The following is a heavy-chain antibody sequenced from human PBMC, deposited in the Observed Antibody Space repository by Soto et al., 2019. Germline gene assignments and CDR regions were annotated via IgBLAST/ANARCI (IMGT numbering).Heavy chain of an antibody. D-gene: IGHD2-15*01. Sequence: GGSLRLSCAASGFTFSSYSMNWVRQAPGKGLEWVSSISSSSSYIYYADSVKGRFTISRDNAKNSLYLQMNSLRAEDTAVYYCAREGCSGGSCYSYWGQGTLVTVSS. J-gene: IGHJ4*02. CDR2: ISSSSSYI. V-gene: IGHV3-21*01. CDR1: GFTFSSYS. CDR3: AREGCSGGSCYSY.